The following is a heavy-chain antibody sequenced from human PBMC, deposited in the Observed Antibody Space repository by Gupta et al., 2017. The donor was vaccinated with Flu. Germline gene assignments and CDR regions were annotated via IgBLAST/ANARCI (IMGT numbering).Heavy chain of an antibody. CDR2: IRSKPNRYTT. Sequence: EVQVVESGGGLVQPGGSLRLSCDVSGLTFSATAITWVRQASGRGPEWVGHIRSKPNRYTTEYAAPGKGRFTISRDDSKNTADLQMNTLKTEDSAVYYCGRLTYPEPNWGQGTLGTVSS. CDR1: GLTFSATA. V-gene: IGHV3-73*02. J-gene: IGHJ4*02. D-gene: IGHD2-21*02. CDR3: GRLTYPEPN.